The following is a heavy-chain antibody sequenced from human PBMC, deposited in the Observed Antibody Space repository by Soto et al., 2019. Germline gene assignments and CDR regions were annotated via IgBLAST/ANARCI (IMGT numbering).Heavy chain of an antibody. CDR1: GFTFSSYS. Sequence: PGGSLRLSCAASGFTFSSYSMNWVRQAPGKGLEWVSYISSSSSTIYYADSVKGRFTISRDNAKNSLYLQMNSLRAEDTAVYYCARSSSSWPNWFDPWGQGTLVTVSS. D-gene: IGHD6-13*01. V-gene: IGHV3-48*01. CDR2: ISSSSSTI. CDR3: ARSSSSWPNWFDP. J-gene: IGHJ5*02.